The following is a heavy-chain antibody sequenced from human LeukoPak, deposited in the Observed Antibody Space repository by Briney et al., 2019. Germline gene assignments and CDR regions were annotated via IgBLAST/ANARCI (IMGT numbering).Heavy chain of an antibody. V-gene: IGHV1-18*01. CDR2: ISAYNGNT. CDR1: GYTFTSYG. D-gene: IGHD6-19*01. J-gene: IGHJ4*02. Sequence: ASVKVSCKASGYTFTSYGISWVRQAPGQGLEWMGWISAYNGNTNYAQKLQGRVTMTRDTSTSTVYMELSSLRSEDTAVYYCQWLVHGNDYWGQGTLVTVSS. CDR3: QWLVHGNDY.